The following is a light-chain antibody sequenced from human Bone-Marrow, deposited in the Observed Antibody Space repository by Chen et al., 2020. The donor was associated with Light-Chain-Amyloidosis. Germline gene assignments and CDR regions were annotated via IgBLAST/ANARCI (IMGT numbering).Light chain of an antibody. Sequence: EIVMTQSPATLSVSPGERATLSCRASQSVSRNLAWYQQKPGQAPRLLIYGASKRATGIPARFSGSGSGTDFTLTISSLEPEDFAVYYCQQRVNWRTFGGGTKVEFK. CDR2: GAS. V-gene: IGKV3-11*01. CDR3: QQRVNWRT. J-gene: IGKJ4*01. CDR1: QSVSRN.